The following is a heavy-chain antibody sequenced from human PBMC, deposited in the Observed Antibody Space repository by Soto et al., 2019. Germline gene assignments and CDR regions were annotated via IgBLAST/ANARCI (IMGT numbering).Heavy chain of an antibody. J-gene: IGHJ6*02. D-gene: IGHD1-26*01. CDR3: AREAGSYRYYYGMDV. V-gene: IGHV3-48*01. CDR2: ITIRTGNV. CDR1: GGSISSSN. Sequence: PSETLSLTCAVSGGSISSSNWWSWVRQPPGKGLEWLAYITIRTGNVLYADSVKGRFTISRDNSKNTLYLQMNSLRAEDTAVYYCAREAGSYRYYYGMDVWGQGTTVTVS.